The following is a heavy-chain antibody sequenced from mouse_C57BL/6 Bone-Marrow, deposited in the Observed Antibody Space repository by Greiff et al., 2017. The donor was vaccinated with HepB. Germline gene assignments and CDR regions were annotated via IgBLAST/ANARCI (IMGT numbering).Heavy chain of an antibody. D-gene: IGHD2-2*01. V-gene: IGHV1-39*01. CDR2: INPNYGTT. J-gene: IGHJ4*01. CDR3: ARSEWLRRTPHYYAMDY. Sequence: VQLQQSGPELVKPGASVKISCKASGYSFTDYNMNWVKQSNGKSLEWIGVINPNYGTTSYNQKFKGKATLTVDQSSSTAYMQLNSLTSEDSAVYYCARSEWLRRTPHYYAMDYWGQGTSVTVSS. CDR1: GYSFTDYN.